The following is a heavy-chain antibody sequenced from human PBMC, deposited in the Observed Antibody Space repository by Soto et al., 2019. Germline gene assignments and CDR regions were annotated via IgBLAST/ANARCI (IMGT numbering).Heavy chain of an antibody. V-gene: IGHV3-23*01. J-gene: IGHJ6*02. Sequence: PGGSLRLSCAASGFTFSSYAMSWVRQAPGKGLEWVSAISGSGGSTYYADSVKGRFTISRDNSKNTLHLQMNSLRAEDTAVYYCAKDRSLADYYYGMDVWGQGTTVTVSS. CDR3: AKDRSLADYYYGMDV. D-gene: IGHD3-16*02. CDR1: GFTFSSYA. CDR2: ISGSGGST.